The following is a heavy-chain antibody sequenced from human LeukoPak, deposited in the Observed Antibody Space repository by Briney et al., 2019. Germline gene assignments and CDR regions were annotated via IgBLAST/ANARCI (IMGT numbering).Heavy chain of an antibody. Sequence: LRLSCAASGFSFSNYAMSWVRQAPGKGLEWIGEINHSGSTNYNPSLKRRVTISVDTSKNQFSLKLSSVTAADTAVYYCARGIVLMVYATFDYWGQGTLVTVSS. J-gene: IGHJ4*02. CDR1: GFSFSNYA. V-gene: IGHV4-34*01. CDR3: ARGIVLMVYATFDY. D-gene: IGHD2-8*01. CDR2: INHSGST.